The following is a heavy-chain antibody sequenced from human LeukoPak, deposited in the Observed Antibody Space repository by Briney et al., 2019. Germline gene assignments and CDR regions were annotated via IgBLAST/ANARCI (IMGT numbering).Heavy chain of an antibody. CDR1: GASIRSGDYY. V-gene: IGHV4-30-4*01. CDR2: IYDSGSA. CDR3: ARDCSGGSCYGAFDI. Sequence: SQTLSLTCTVSGASIRSGDYYWSWIRQPPGKGLEWIGYIYDSGSAYYNPSLKSRITISVDTSENRFSLKLSSVTATDTAVYYCARDCSGGSCYGAFDIWGQGTMVTVSS. D-gene: IGHD2-15*01. J-gene: IGHJ3*02.